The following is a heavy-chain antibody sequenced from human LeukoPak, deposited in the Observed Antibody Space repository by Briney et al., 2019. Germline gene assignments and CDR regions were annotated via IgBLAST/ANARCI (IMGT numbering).Heavy chain of an antibody. CDR1: GASIRSGDYY. V-gene: IGHV4-30-4*01. CDR2: IYDSGSA. CDR3: ARDCSGGSCYGAFDI. Sequence: SQTLSLTCTVSGASIRSGDYYWSWIRQPPGKGLEWIGYIYDSGSAYYNPSLKSRITISVDTSENRFSLKLSSVTATDTAVYYCARDCSGGSCYGAFDIWGQGTMVTVSS. D-gene: IGHD2-15*01. J-gene: IGHJ3*02.